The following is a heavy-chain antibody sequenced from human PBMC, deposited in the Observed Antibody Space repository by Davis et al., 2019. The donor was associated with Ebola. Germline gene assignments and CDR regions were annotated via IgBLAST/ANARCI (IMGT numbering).Heavy chain of an antibody. V-gene: IGHV6-1*01. CDR2: TYYSSKWYN. J-gene: IGHJ4*02. D-gene: IGHD5-12*01. CDR1: GDSVSNGG. Sequence: PSETLSLTCAISGDSVSNGGWNWIRQSPSRGLEWLGRTYYSSKWYNDYAVSVKSRITINPDTSKNQFSLQLNSVTPEDTAVYYCARGWLRSGLDSWGQGTLVTVSS. CDR3: ARGWLRSGLDS.